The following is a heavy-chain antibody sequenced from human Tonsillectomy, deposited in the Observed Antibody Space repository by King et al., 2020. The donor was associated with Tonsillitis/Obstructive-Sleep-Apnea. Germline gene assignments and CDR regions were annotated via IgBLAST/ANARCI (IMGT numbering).Heavy chain of an antibody. V-gene: IGHV5-51*01. D-gene: IGHD1-1*01. CDR3: ARLQSTSGTFDY. J-gene: IGHJ4*02. Sequence: VQLVQSGAEVKKPGESLKISCEGSGYNFTNYYIAWVRQIPGKGLEWMGIVYPGDSDARYSPSFQAQVTISADKSISTAYLQWSSLKASDTAMYYCARLQSTSGTFDYWGQGTLVTVSS. CDR1: GYNFTNYY. CDR2: VYPGDSDA.